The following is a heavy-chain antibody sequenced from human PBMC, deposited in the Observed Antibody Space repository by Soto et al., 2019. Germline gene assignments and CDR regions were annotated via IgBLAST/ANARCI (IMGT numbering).Heavy chain of an antibody. V-gene: IGHV5-51*01. D-gene: IGHD5-12*01. J-gene: IGHJ6*02. CDR2: IYPGDSDT. Sequence: GESLKISCKGSGYSSTSYWIGWVRQMPGKGLEWMGIIYPGDSDTRYSPSFQGQVTISADKSISTAYLQWSSLKASDTAMYYCARLFRGYSGYDLYYYGMDVWGQGTTVTVSS. CDR3: ARLFRGYSGYDLYYYGMDV. CDR1: GYSSTSYW.